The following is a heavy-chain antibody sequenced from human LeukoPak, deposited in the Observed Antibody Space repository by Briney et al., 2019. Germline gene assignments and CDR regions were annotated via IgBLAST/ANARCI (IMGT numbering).Heavy chain of an antibody. CDR2: IYYSGST. CDR3: ARQPRNWFDP. V-gene: IGHV4-61*01. Sequence: SETLSLTCTVSGGSISSRSHYWSWIRQPPGKGLEWIGYIYYSGSTNYNPSLKSRVTISVDTSKNQFSLKLSSVTAADTAVYYCARQPRNWFDPWGQGTLVTVSS. J-gene: IGHJ5*02. CDR1: GGSISSRSHY.